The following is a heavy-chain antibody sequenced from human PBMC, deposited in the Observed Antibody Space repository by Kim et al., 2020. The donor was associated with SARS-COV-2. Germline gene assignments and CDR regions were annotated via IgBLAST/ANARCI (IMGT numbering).Heavy chain of an antibody. CDR1: GGSFSGYY. J-gene: IGHJ4*02. V-gene: IGHV4-34*01. Sequence: SETLSLTCAVYGGSFSGYYWSWIRQPPGKGLEWIGEINHSGSTNYNPSLKSRVTISVDTSKNQFSLKLSSVTAADTAVYYCARGPQQLRLGELSPGESYPNDYWGQGTLVTVSS. D-gene: IGHD3-16*02. CDR3: ARGPQQLRLGELSPGESYPNDY. CDR2: INHSGST.